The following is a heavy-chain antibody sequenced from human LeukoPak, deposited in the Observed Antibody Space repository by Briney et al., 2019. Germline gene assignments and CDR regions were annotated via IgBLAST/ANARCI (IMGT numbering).Heavy chain of an antibody. V-gene: IGHV7-4-1*02. CDR3: ARNRITMIVVEGVDY. CDR2: INTNTGNP. D-gene: IGHD3-22*01. CDR1: GYTFTGHY. Sequence: ASVKVSCKASGYTFTGHYMHWVRQAPGQGLEWMGWINTNTGNPTYAQGFTGRFVFSLDTSVSTAYLQISSLKAEDTAVYYCARNRITMIVVEGVDYWGQGTLVTVSS. J-gene: IGHJ4*02.